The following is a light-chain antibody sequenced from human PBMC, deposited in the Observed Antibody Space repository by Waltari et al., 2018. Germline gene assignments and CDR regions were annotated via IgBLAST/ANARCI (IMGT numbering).Light chain of an antibody. J-gene: IGKJ4*01. CDR3: QQRRNWPLT. CDR1: QSVNWY. V-gene: IGKV3-11*01. Sequence: EIVLTQSPATLSLSPGERATLSCRASQSVNWYLAWYQQRPGQAPRLLIFDTSNRATCIPARFSGSGSETDFTLTISSLEPDDSAVYYCQQRRNWPLTFGGGTKVEIK. CDR2: DTS.